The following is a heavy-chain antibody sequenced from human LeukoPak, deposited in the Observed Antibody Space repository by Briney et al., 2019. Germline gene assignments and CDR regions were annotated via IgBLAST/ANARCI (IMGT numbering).Heavy chain of an antibody. CDR3: ARLRIVGATTIDY. V-gene: IGHV4-39*01. J-gene: IGHJ4*02. CDR1: GGSISSSSYY. D-gene: IGHD1-26*01. Sequence: SETLSLTCTVSGGSISSSSYYWGWIRQPPGKGLEWIGSIYYSGSTYYNPSLKSRVTISVDTSKNQFSLKLSSVTAADTAVYYCARLRIVGATTIDYWGQGTLVSVSS. CDR2: IYYSGST.